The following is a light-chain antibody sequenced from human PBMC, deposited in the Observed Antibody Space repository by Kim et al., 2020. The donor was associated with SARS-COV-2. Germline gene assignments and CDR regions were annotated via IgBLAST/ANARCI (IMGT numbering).Light chain of an antibody. J-gene: IGLJ2*01. CDR2: DTN. CDR3: LLSYGDTRV. V-gene: IGLV7-46*01. CDR1: TGGVTSGHY. Sequence: PGATVTLPCGSSTGGVTSGHYSYWFQQRPGQAPRTLIYDTNKNHSWTPARFSASLLGDRAALTLSGAQPEDEAEYYCLLSYGDTRVFGGGTQLTVL.